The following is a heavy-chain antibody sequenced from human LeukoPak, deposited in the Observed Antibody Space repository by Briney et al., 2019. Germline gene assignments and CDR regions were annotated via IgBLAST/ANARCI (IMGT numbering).Heavy chain of an antibody. V-gene: IGHV1-2*02. J-gene: IGHJ5*02. CDR1: GYTFTGYY. D-gene: IGHD3-22*01. CDR2: INPNSGGT. Sequence: GASVKVSCKASGYTFTGYYMHWVRQAPGQGLEWMGWINPNSGGTDYAQKFQGRVTMTRDTSISTAYMEVSRLRSDDTVVYYCARDYYDSSGYSRFDPWGQGTLVTVSS. CDR3: ARDYYDSSGYSRFDP.